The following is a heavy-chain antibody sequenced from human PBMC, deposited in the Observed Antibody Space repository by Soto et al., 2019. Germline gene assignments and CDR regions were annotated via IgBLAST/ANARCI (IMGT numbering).Heavy chain of an antibody. CDR2: INPNSGGT. V-gene: IGHV1-2*02. CDR3: ARGGQPSCSSTSCYTLPLYYYGMDV. D-gene: IGHD2-2*02. Sequence: ASVKVSCKASGYTFTGYYMHWVRQAPGQGLEWMGWINPNSGGTNYAQKFQGRVTMTRDTSISTAYMELSRLRSGDTAVYYCARGGQPSCSSTSCYTLPLYYYGMDVWGQGTTVTVSS. J-gene: IGHJ6*02. CDR1: GYTFTGYY.